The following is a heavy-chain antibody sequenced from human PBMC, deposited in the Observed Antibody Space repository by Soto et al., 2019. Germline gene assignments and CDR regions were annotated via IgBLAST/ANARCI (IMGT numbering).Heavy chain of an antibody. D-gene: IGHD3-10*01. CDR1: GFTFSSYA. CDR3: ARPRTMVRGVTFDY. Sequence: QVQLVESGGGVVQPGRSLRLSCAASGFTFSSYAMHWVRQAPGKGLEWVAVISYDGSNKYYADAVKGRFTISRDNSKNTLYLPMNSLRAEDTAVYYCARPRTMVRGVTFDYWGQGTLVTVSS. J-gene: IGHJ4*02. CDR2: ISYDGSNK. V-gene: IGHV3-30-3*01.